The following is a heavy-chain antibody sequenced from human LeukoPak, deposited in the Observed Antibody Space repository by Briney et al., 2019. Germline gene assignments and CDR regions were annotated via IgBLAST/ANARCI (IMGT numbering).Heavy chain of an antibody. V-gene: IGHV3-33*01. J-gene: IGHJ4*02. CDR1: GFTFIRYG. Sequence: GRPLPPPFAAPGFTFIRYGMHWVRKAPGKGLEWVAVIWYDGSNKDYTDSVKGRFAISRDNSKNTLYLQMNSLRAEDTAVYYCATNKIGTTGQSFDYWGERPLVSVSS. CDR2: IWYDGSNK. D-gene: IGHD1-1*01. CDR3: ATNKIGTTGQSFDY.